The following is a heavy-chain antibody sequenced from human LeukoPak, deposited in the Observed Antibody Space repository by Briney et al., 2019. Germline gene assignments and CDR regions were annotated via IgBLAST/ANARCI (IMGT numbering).Heavy chain of an antibody. CDR2: IKQDGSEK. D-gene: IGHD3-10*01. CDR3: ARLSAYYYGSYFYYYMDV. V-gene: IGHV3-7*01. Sequence: GGSLRLSCAASGFTFSNYWMSWVRQAPGKGLEWVANIKQDGSEKYYLDSVKGRFIISRDNAENSLYLQMNSLRAEDTALYYCARLSAYYYGSYFYYYMDVWGKGTTVTVSS. CDR1: GFTFSNYW. J-gene: IGHJ6*03.